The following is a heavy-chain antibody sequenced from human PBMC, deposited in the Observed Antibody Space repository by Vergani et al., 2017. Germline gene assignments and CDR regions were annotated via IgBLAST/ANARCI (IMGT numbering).Heavy chain of an antibody. Sequence: QVQLQQWGAGLLKPSETLSLICTVYGGSFSGYSWTWIRQPPRKGLEWIGEINHSGSTYYNPSLKIRVTISVDTPTNQFSLKLSSVTAADTAVYYCASTYYDFWSGYYVYYYYYYMDVWGKGSTVTVSS. J-gene: IGHJ6*03. D-gene: IGHD3-3*01. V-gene: IGHV4-34*01. CDR3: ASTYYDFWSGYYVYYYYYYMDV. CDR1: GGSFSGYS. CDR2: INHSGST.